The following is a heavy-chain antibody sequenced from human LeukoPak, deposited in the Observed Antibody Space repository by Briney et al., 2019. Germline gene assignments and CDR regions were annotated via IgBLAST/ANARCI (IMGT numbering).Heavy chain of an antibody. V-gene: IGHV3-30*04. CDR3: VRDIKSHYLDF. J-gene: IGHJ4*02. D-gene: IGHD3-10*01. Sequence: PGGSLRLSCAASGFTFSSYAMNWVRQAPGKGLEWAAVIYYDGSDKYYADSLRGRFTVSRDNSKNMLFLQMNSLRGEDTAVYYCVRDIKSHYLDFWGQGALVTVSS. CDR1: GFTFSSYA. CDR2: IYYDGSDK.